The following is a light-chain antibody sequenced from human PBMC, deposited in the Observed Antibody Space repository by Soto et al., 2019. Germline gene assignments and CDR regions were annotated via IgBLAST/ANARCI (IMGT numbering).Light chain of an antibody. J-gene: IGKJ2*01. CDR3: QQSHITTLFT. Sequence: DIQMTQSPSSLSASIGDRVTITCRASQNINSHLNWYQQKPGKAPKVVIYAASRLQSGVPSRFSGSGYGTEFTLIISSLEPEDFATYYCQQSHITTLFTFGKGTKLEIK. CDR1: QNINSH. CDR2: AAS. V-gene: IGKV1-39*01.